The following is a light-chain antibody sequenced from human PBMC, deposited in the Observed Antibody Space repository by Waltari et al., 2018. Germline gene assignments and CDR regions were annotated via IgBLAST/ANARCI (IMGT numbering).Light chain of an antibody. Sequence: DIQMTQSPPSVSASVGDRVTITCRASQGIRSWLSWYQQKPGKAPKLLIYAASNLQSGVPSRFSGSDSGTEFTFTISSLQPEDVATYYCQEANSFPLTFGGGTKVEIK. V-gene: IGKV1-12*01. CDR3: QEANSFPLT. CDR2: AAS. J-gene: IGKJ4*01. CDR1: QGIRSW.